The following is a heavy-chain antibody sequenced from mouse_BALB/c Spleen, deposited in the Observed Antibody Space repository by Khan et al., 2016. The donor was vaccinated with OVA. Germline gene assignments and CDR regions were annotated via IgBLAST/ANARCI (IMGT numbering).Heavy chain of an antibody. J-gene: IGHJ3*01. V-gene: IGHV3-6*02. CDR2: IRYDGNT. CDR3: ARGGSSGPAWYTY. CDR1: GYSTTNGYF. D-gene: IGHD3-1*01. Sequence: EVQLQESGPGLVKPSQSLSLTCSVTGYSTTNGYFWNWIQQFPGNNLEWMGYIRYDGNTNYNPSLKNRISITRDTSKNQFFLNLNSVTPEDTATYYCARGGSSGPAWYTYWGQGTLVTVSA.